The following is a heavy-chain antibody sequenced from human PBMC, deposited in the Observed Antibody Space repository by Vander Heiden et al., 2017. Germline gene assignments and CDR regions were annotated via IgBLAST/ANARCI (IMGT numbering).Heavy chain of an antibody. CDR3: ARGFYYDSSGYYRGQLDY. V-gene: IGHV3-33*01. D-gene: IGHD3-22*01. CDR2: IYYDGNYK. Sequence: QVQLVESGGGVVQPGRSLRLSCAASGFTCNSYGMHWVRQAPGKGLEWVAVIYYDGNYKYYADSVKGRFTISRDNSKNTLYLQMNSLRAEDTAVYYCARGFYYDSSGYYRGQLDYWGQGTLVTVSS. CDR1: GFTCNSYG. J-gene: IGHJ4*02.